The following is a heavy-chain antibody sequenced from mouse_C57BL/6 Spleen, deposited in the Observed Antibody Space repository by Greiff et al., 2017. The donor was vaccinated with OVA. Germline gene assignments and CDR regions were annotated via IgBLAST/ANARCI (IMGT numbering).Heavy chain of an antibody. Sequence: QVQLQQPGAELVRPGSSVKLSCKASGYTFTSYWMHWVKQRPIQGLEWIGNIDPSDSETHYNQKFKDKATLTVDKSSSTAYMQLRSLTSEDSAVYYCARGYYYGSSSVYYAMDYWGQGTSVTVSA. V-gene: IGHV1-52*01. CDR2: IDPSDSET. CDR1: GYTFTSYW. D-gene: IGHD1-1*01. CDR3: ARGYYYGSSSVYYAMDY. J-gene: IGHJ4*01.